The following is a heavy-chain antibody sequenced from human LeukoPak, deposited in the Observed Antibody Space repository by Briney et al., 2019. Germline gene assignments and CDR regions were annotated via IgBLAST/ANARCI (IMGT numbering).Heavy chain of an antibody. CDR1: GGTFSSYA. Sequence: ASVKVSCKAFGGTFSSYAISWVRQAPGQGLEWMGGIIPIFGTANYAQKFQGRVTITADESTSTAYMELSSLRSEDTAVYYCARESLPAVGYFDYWGQGTLVTVSS. J-gene: IGHJ4*02. V-gene: IGHV1-69*01. CDR2: IIPIFGTA. D-gene: IGHD1-26*01. CDR3: ARESLPAVGYFDY.